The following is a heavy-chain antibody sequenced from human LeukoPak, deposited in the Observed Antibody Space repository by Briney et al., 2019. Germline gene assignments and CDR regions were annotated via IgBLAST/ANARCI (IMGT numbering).Heavy chain of an antibody. CDR3: ARLLGYCSSASCYQFDY. J-gene: IGHJ4*02. CDR1: GYTFTSYG. V-gene: IGHV1-18*01. Sequence: ASVKVSCKASGYTFTSYGISWVRQAPGQGLEWMGWISAYNGNTNYAQKLQGRVTMTTDTSTSTAYLELRSLRSDDTAVYYCARLLGYCSSASCYQFDYWGQGTLVTVSS. CDR2: ISAYNGNT. D-gene: IGHD2-2*01.